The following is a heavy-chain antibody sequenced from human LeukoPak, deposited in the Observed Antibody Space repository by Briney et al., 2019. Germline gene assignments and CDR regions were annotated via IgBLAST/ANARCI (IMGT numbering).Heavy chain of an antibody. CDR3: ARLWPYYYDSSGYSTKDY. D-gene: IGHD3-22*01. CDR1: GGSFSGYY. Sequence: SETLSLTCAVYGGSFSGYYWSWIRQPPGKGLGWIGEINHSGSTNYNPSLKSRVTISVDTSKNQFSLKLSSVTAADTAVYYCARLWPYYYDSSGYSTKDYWGQGTLVTVSS. V-gene: IGHV4-34*01. CDR2: INHSGST. J-gene: IGHJ4*02.